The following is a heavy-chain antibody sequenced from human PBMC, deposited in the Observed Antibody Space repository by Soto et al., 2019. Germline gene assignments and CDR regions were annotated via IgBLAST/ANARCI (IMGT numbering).Heavy chain of an antibody. Sequence: QVPLVESGGGVVQPGRSLRLSCAASGFTFSSYGMHWVRQAPGKGLEWVAVISYDGSNKYYADSVKGRFTISRDNSKNTLYLQMNSLRAEDTAVYYCAKDTIAVAPTFDYWGQGTLVTVSS. V-gene: IGHV3-30*18. D-gene: IGHD6-19*01. CDR1: GFTFSSYG. CDR2: ISYDGSNK. CDR3: AKDTIAVAPTFDY. J-gene: IGHJ4*02.